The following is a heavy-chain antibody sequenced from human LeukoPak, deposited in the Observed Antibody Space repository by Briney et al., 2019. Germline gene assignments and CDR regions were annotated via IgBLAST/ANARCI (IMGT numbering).Heavy chain of an antibody. J-gene: IGHJ4*02. Sequence: GGSLRLSCAASGFTFSDHYMDWVRQAPGKGLEWVGRTRNKANSYTTEYAASVKGRFTISRDDSKNSLYPQMNSLKTEDTAVYYCASTGKYSGSYSFDYWGQGTLVTVSS. CDR3: ASTGKYSGSYSFDY. CDR2: TRNKANSYTT. CDR1: GFTFSDHY. D-gene: IGHD1-26*01. V-gene: IGHV3-72*01.